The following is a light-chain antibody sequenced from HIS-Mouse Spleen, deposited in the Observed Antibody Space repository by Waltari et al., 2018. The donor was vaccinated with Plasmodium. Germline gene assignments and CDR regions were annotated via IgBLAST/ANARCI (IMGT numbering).Light chain of an antibody. CDR2: GAS. V-gene: IGKV3-15*01. J-gene: IGKJ2*01. Sequence: EIVMTQSPATLSVSPGERATLSRRASQSVSSNLAWYQQKPGQAPRLLIYGASTRATGIPARFSGSGSGTEFTRTISSLQSEDFAVYYCQQYNNWPPMYTFGQGTKLEIK. CDR3: QQYNNWPPMYT. CDR1: QSVSSN.